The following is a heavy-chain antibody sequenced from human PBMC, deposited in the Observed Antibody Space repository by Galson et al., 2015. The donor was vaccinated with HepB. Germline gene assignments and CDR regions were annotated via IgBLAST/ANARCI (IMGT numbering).Heavy chain of an antibody. D-gene: IGHD3-10*01. CDR2: ISHDASNQ. J-gene: IGHJ5*02. CDR3: VRVGLSNDLGSGFDP. Sequence: SLRLSCVDSAFNVGGYSMHWAREVPGKGLDWVAFISHDASNQYYAVSVKDRFTISRDNSRNTLYLQMNSPRVDDTAVYYCVRVGLSNDLGSGFDPWGQGSLVTVSS. CDR1: AFNVGGYS. V-gene: IGHV3-30*04.